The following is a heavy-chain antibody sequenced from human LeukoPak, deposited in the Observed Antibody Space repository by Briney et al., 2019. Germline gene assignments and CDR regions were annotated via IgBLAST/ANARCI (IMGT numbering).Heavy chain of an antibody. V-gene: IGHV3-23*01. CDR1: GFAFSSNS. CDR3: AKEPPYCGGDCFFLLDF. CDR2: ISGGGGT. J-gene: IGHJ4*02. Sequence: PGGSLRLSCAASGFAFSSNSMTWVRQAPGEGLEWVSGISGGGGTHYADSVKGRFTISRDNSKNTVYLQVNRLRAEDTGVYYCAKEPPYCGGDCFFLLDFWGQGTLVTVSS. D-gene: IGHD2-21*02.